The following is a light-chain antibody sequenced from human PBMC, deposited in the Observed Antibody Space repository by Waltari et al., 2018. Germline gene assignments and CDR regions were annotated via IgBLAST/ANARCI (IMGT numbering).Light chain of an antibody. Sequence: EILMTQSPASLSVSPGERATLSCWAGQSVGINLAWYQQRPGQAPRLLIYGASTRATGIPARFSGSGSDTEFTLTISSLKSEDFAVYYCQQYNSWPRTFGQGTKVEIK. J-gene: IGKJ1*01. CDR2: GAS. CDR3: QQYNSWPRT. CDR1: QSVGIN. V-gene: IGKV3-15*01.